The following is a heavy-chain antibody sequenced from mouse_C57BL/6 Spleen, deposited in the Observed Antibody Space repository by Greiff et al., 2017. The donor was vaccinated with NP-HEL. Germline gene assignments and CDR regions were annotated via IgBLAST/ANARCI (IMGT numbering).Heavy chain of an antibody. V-gene: IGHV1-69*01. CDR1: GYTFTSYW. Sequence: VQLQQPGAELVMPGASVKLSCKASGYTFTSYWMHWVKQRPGQGLEWIGEIDPSDSYTNYNQKFKGKSTLTVDKSSSTAYMQLSSLTSEDSAVYYCARGTVVARGAMDYWGQGTSVTVSS. CDR2: IDPSDSYT. J-gene: IGHJ4*01. CDR3: ARGTVVARGAMDY. D-gene: IGHD1-1*01.